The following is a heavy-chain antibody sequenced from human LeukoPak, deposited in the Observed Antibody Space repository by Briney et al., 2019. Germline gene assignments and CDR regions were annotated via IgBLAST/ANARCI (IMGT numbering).Heavy chain of an antibody. CDR2: ISGSGGSP. CDR1: GFTFSSYA. Sequence: GGSLRLSCAASGFTFSSYAMSWVRQAPGKGLEWAPAISGSGGSPSYAASVKGRFTISRDNSKNTLYLQMNSLRAEDTAVYYCAKVRGIAVAGLRSFWDYWGQGTLVTVSS. D-gene: IGHD6-19*01. J-gene: IGHJ4*02. CDR3: AKVRGIAVAGLRSFWDY. V-gene: IGHV3-23*01.